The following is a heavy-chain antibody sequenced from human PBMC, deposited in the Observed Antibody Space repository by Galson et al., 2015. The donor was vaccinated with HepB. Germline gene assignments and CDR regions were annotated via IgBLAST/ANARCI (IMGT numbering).Heavy chain of an antibody. CDR2: IIPIFGTA. Sequence: SVKVSCKASGGTFSSYAISWVRQAPGQGLEWMGGIIPIFGTANYAQKFQGRVTITADESTSTAYMELSSLRSEDTAVYYCARGPLSYDSSGYYFGWFDPWGQGTLVTVSS. V-gene: IGHV1-69*13. CDR1: GGTFSSYA. J-gene: IGHJ5*02. CDR3: ARGPLSYDSSGYYFGWFDP. D-gene: IGHD3-22*01.